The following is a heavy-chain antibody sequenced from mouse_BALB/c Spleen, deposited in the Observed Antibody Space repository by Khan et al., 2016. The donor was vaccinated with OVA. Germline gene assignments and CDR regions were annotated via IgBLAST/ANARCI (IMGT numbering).Heavy chain of an antibody. Sequence: VQLQQSGAELARPGASVRMSCKASGYTFTSNTMHWIKQRPGQGLEWIGYINPRSGYTNYNQNFKDKATLTADKSSSTAYMQLSSLTSEDSAVYYCARRTTGYTMASWGQGTSVTVSS. CDR2: INPRSGYT. CDR1: GYTFTSNT. D-gene: IGHD2-14*01. J-gene: IGHJ4*01. CDR3: ARRTTGYTMAS. V-gene: IGHV1-4*01.